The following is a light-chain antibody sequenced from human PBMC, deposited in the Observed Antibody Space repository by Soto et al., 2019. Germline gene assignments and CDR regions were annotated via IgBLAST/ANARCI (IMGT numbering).Light chain of an antibody. Sequence: DIQMTQSPSTLSASVGDRVTITCRASQSISSWLAWYQQRPGRAPKLLIYKASGLESGVPSRFSGSGSGTEFTLTISSLQPDDFATYCCQQYNSSSGTFGQGTKVEIK. CDR1: QSISSW. V-gene: IGKV1-5*03. CDR3: QQYNSSSGT. J-gene: IGKJ1*01. CDR2: KAS.